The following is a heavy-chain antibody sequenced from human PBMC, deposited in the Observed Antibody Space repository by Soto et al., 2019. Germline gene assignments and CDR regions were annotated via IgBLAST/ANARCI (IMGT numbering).Heavy chain of an antibody. J-gene: IGHJ2*01. Sequence: SETLSLTCTVSGASINNNDYYWSWIRQTPGKGLEWIGYVYYSGSTDYIPSLKSRLSMSIDKSQNRFTLKLNSVTAADTATYYCARMSYFYDKWYFDLWGRGTLVTV. CDR1: GASINNNDYY. V-gene: IGHV4-30-4*01. CDR2: VYYSGST. CDR3: ARMSYFYDKWYFDL. D-gene: IGHD3-22*01.